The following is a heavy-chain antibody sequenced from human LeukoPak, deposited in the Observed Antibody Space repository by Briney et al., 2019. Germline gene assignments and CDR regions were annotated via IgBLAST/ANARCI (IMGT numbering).Heavy chain of an antibody. CDR3: ARDRGYYYGSGSYYKSRVLDY. D-gene: IGHD3-10*01. CDR1: GFTFSSYA. CDR2: ISGSGGST. V-gene: IGHV3-23*01. Sequence: PGGSLRLSCAASGFTFSSYAMSWVRQAPGKGLEWVSAISGSGGSTYYADSVKGRFTISRDNSKNTLYLQMNSLRAEDTAVYYCARDRGYYYGSGSYYKSRVLDYWGQGTLVTVSS. J-gene: IGHJ4*02.